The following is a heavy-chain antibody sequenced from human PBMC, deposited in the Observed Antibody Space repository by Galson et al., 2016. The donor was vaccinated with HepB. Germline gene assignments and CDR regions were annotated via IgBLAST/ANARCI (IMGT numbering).Heavy chain of an antibody. V-gene: IGHV3-15*01. J-gene: IGHJ4*02. CDR1: GFSFSYNW. CDR3: TTDSAMAFDH. D-gene: IGHD5-18*01. Sequence: SLRLSCAASGFSFSYNWMHWVRQAPGKGLVWVGRIKSKTDGGTTDYAAFVKGRFTISRDDSKNTLYLQMNSLKTEGTAVYYCTTDSAMAFDHWGQGTQVTVSS. CDR2: IKSKTDGGTT.